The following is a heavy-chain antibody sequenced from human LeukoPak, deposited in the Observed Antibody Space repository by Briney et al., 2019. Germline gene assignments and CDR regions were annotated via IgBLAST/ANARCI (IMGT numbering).Heavy chain of an antibody. D-gene: IGHD5-12*01. V-gene: IGHV3-30*18. CDR3: AKDWDIVAVLDY. J-gene: IGHJ4*02. CDR1: GFTFSSYG. Sequence: PGRSLRLSCAASGFTFSSYGMHWVRQAPGKGLEWVAVISYDGSNKYYADSVKGRFTTSRDNSKDTLYLQMDSLRAEDTAVYYCAKDWDIVAVLDYWGQGTLVTVSS. CDR2: ISYDGSNK.